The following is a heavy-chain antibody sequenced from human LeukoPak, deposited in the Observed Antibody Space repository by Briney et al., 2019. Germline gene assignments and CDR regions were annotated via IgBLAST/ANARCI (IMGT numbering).Heavy chain of an antibody. CDR3: ARAGTGPDAFDI. CDR1: GGSISSGSYY. V-gene: IGHV4-61*01. CDR2: IYYSGST. J-gene: IGHJ3*02. D-gene: IGHD7-27*01. Sequence: SETLSLTCTVSGGSISSGSYYWSWIRQPPGKGLEWIGYIYYSGSTNYNPSLKSRVTISVDTSKNQFSLKLSSVTAADTAVYYCARAGTGPDAFDIWGQGTMVTVSS.